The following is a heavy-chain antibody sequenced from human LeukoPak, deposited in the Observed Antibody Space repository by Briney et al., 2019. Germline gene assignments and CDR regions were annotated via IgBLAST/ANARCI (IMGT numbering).Heavy chain of an antibody. CDR2: ISSSGSHM. V-gene: IGHV3-21*01. CDR3: ARLTFGGVIGFDY. J-gene: IGHJ4*02. Sequence: GGSLRLSCAASGFTFSSYSMNWVRQAPGKGLEWVSSISSSGSHMYYADSVKGRFTISRDNAKNSLYLQMNSLRAEDTAVYYCARLTFGGVIGFDYWGQGTLVTISS. D-gene: IGHD3-16*02. CDR1: GFTFSSYS.